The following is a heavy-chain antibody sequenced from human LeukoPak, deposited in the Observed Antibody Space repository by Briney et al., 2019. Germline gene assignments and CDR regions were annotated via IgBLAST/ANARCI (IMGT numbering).Heavy chain of an antibody. CDR1: GFTFSSYA. Sequence: PGRSLRLSCAASGFTFSSYAMHWVRQAPGKGLEWVAVISYDGSNKYYADSVKGRFTISRDNSKNTLYLQMNSLRAEDTAVYYSARAKSTKYYFDYWGQGTLVTVSS. CDR3: ARAKSTKYYFDY. CDR2: ISYDGSNK. J-gene: IGHJ4*02. V-gene: IGHV3-30-3*01.